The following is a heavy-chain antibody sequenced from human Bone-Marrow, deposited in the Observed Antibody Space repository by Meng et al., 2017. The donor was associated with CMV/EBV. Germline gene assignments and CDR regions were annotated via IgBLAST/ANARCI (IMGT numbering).Heavy chain of an antibody. V-gene: IGHV3-30-3*01. D-gene: IGHD3-9*01. Sequence: GFTFSSYAMHWVRQAPGKGLEWVAVISYDGSNKYYADSVKGRFTISRDNSKNTLYLQMNSLRAEDTAVYYCARAYDILTGHPPPLDYWGQGTLVTVSS. CDR1: GFTFSSYA. CDR2: ISYDGSNK. CDR3: ARAYDILTGHPPPLDY. J-gene: IGHJ4*02.